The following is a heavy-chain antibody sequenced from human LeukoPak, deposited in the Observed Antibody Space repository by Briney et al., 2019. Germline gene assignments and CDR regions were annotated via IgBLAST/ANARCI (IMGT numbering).Heavy chain of an antibody. CDR2: IYYSGST. J-gene: IGHJ3*02. CDR1: GGSISSGGYY. V-gene: IGHV4-30-4*01. D-gene: IGHD5-18*01. CDR3: ARGGILSDAFDI. Sequence: PSETLSLTCAVSGGSISSGGYYWSWIRQPPGKGLEWIGYIYYSGSTYYNPSLKSRVTISVDTSKNQFSLKLSSVTAADTAVYYCARGGILSDAFDIWGQGTMVTVSS.